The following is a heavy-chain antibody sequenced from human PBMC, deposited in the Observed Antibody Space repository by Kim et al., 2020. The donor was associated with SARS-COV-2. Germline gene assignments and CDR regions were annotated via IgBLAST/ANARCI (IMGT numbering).Heavy chain of an antibody. CDR1: GFTFNSFG. D-gene: IGHD3-10*01. V-gene: IGHV3-30*18. Sequence: GGSLRLSCAASGFTFNSFGVHWVRQAPGKGLEWVAVISYDGSQSYYADFVKGRFTISRDNSKNTVSLQMNSLRPEDTAVYFCAKEFYFGSGSYYTPDYWGQGTLVAVSS. CDR3: AKEFYFGSGSYYTPDY. CDR2: ISYDGSQS. J-gene: IGHJ4*02.